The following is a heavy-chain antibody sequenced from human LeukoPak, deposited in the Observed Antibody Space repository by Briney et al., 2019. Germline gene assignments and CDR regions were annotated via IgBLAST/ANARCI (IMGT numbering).Heavy chain of an antibody. D-gene: IGHD6-13*01. CDR3: ARPRAAAGTGGAYYYYYMDV. CDR1: GYTFTGYY. Sequence: ASVKVSCKASGYTFTGYYMHWVRQAPGQGLEWMGWINPNSGGTNYAQKFQGRVTMTRDTSISTAYMELSRLRSDDTAVYYCARPRAAAGTGGAYYYYYMDVWGKGTTVTVSS. CDR2: INPNSGGT. V-gene: IGHV1-2*02. J-gene: IGHJ6*03.